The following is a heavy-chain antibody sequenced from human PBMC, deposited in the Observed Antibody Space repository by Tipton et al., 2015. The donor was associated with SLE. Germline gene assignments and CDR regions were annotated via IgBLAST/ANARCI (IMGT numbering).Heavy chain of an antibody. CDR2: IYYSGST. D-gene: IGHD6-19*01. V-gene: IGHV4-59*04. CDR3: ARALRGVSGRGWFDP. J-gene: IGHJ5*02. CDR1: GGSISSYY. Sequence: TLSLTCTVSGGSISSYYWSWIRQPPGKGLEWIGYIYYSGSTYYKPPLKSRVTISVDTSKNQFSLRLSSVPAADTAVYYCARALRGVSGRGWFDPWGQGTLVTVSS.